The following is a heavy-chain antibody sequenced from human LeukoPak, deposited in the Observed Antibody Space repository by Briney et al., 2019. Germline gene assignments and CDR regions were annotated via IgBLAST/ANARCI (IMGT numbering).Heavy chain of an antibody. CDR1: GFTFSSYA. CDR3: ATPSGGY. V-gene: IGHV3-66*04. Sequence: AGGSLRLSCAASGFTFSSYAMSWVRQAPGKGLEWVSVIYSDGNTYYADSVKGRFTISRDNSKNTVYLQMNSLRAEDTAVYYCATPSGGYWGQGTLVTVSS. J-gene: IGHJ4*02. CDR2: IYSDGNT. D-gene: IGHD6-25*01.